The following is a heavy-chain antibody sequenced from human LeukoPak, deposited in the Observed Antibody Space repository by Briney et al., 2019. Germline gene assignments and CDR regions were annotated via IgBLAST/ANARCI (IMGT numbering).Heavy chain of an antibody. D-gene: IGHD3-16*01. J-gene: IGHJ4*02. CDR2: IRYDGSNK. Sequence: TGGSLRLSCAASGFTFSSYGMHWVRQAPGKGLEWVAFIRYDGSNKYYADSVKGRFTISRDNSKNTLYLQMNSLRAEDTAVYYCAKPRPGLGEFHPDYWGQGTLVTVSS. CDR3: AKPRPGLGEFHPDY. V-gene: IGHV3-30*02. CDR1: GFTFSSYG.